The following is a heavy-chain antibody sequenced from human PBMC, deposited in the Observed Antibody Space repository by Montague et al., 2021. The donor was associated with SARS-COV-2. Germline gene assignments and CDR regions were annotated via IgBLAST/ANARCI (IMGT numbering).Heavy chain of an antibody. Sequence: SETLSLTCAGDGDSLSRENRRRIGRPPVWTPVSLGESMHSAGTNYNPSLKSRVTISVDTSKNQFSLKLSSVTAADTAVSYCARERYSFSLTRGSTWFDPWGPGTLVTVSS. V-gene: IGHV4-34*12. CDR1: GDSLSREN. D-gene: IGHD3-9*01. J-gene: IGHJ5*02. CDR2: SMHSAGT. CDR3: ARERYSFSLTRGSTWFDP.